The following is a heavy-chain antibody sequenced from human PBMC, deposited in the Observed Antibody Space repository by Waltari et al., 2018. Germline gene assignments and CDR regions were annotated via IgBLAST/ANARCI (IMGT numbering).Heavy chain of an antibody. CDR3: ARDRIVVVVAAHSYYYGMDV. Sequence: QVQLVQSGAEVKKPGSSVKVSCKASGGTFSSYAISWVRQAPGQGLEWMGGIIPIFGTANYAQKFQGRVTITADESTSTAYMELSSLRSEDTAVYYCARDRIVVVVAAHSYYYGMDVWGQGTTVTVSS. J-gene: IGHJ6*02. D-gene: IGHD2-15*01. V-gene: IGHV1-69*13. CDR2: IIPIFGTA. CDR1: GGTFSSYA.